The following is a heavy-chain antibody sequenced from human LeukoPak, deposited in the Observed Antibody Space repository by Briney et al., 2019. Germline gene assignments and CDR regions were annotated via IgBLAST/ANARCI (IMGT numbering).Heavy chain of an antibody. CDR2: VETSFTT. J-gene: IGHJ3*02. Sequence: GGSLRLSCAGSGFTFSSSAMAWVRQAPGKGLEWVSAVETSFTTYYADSVKGRFTISRDNSKNTLYLQMNSLRAEDTAVYYCAKCTDIVVVPTAICAFDIWGQGTMVTVSS. V-gene: IGHV3-23*01. D-gene: IGHD2-2*01. CDR3: AKCTDIVVVPTAICAFDI. CDR1: GFTFSSSA.